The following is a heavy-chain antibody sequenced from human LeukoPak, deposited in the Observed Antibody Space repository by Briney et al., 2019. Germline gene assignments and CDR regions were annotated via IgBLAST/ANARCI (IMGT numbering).Heavy chain of an antibody. CDR2: ISSSSSTI. CDR1: GFTFSSYS. Sequence: PGGSLRLSCAASGFTFSSYSMNWVRQAPGKGLEWVSYISSSSSTIYYADSVKGRFTISRDNAKNSLYLQMNSLRAEDTAVYYCARDPKKAYHNPFDYWGQGTLVTVSS. V-gene: IGHV3-48*01. J-gene: IGHJ4*02. CDR3: ARDPKKAYHNPFDY. D-gene: IGHD1-1*01.